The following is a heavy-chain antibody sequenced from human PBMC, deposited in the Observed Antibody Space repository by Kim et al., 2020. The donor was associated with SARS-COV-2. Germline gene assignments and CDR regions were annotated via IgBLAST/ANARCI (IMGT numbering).Heavy chain of an antibody. D-gene: IGHD6-13*01. CDR1: GGSISSSNW. J-gene: IGHJ4*02. CDR2: IYHSGST. V-gene: IGHV4-4*02. CDR3: AREGYSSSWYGYYFDY. Sequence: SETLSLTCAVSGGSISSSNWWSWVRQPPGKGLEWIGEIYHSGSTNYNLSLKSRVTISVDKSKNQFSLKLSSVTAADTAVYYCAREGYSSSWYGYYFDYWGQGTLVTVSS.